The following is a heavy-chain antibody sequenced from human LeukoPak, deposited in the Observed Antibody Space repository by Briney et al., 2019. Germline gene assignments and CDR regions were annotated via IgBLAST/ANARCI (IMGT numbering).Heavy chain of an antibody. CDR3: ASGIAGPLFHFDY. J-gene: IGHJ4*02. CDR1: GYTFTGYY. D-gene: IGHD2-15*01. CDR2: INPSGGST. V-gene: IGHV1-46*01. Sequence: ASVKVSYKASGYTFTGYYMHWVRQAPGQGLEWMGIINPSGGSTSYAQKFQGRVTMTRDTSTSTVYMELSSLRSEDTAVYYCASGIAGPLFHFDYWGQGTLVTVSS.